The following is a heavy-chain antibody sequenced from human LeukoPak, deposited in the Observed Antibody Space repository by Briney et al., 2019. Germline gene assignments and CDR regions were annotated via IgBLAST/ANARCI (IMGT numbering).Heavy chain of an antibody. J-gene: IGHJ4*02. V-gene: IGHV3-7*04. CDR3: ARDRGWRQFDY. D-gene: IGHD5-24*01. CDR1: GFSFSTSW. CDR2: IKPDGSDK. Sequence: PGGSLRLSCEGSGFSFSTSWMDWVRQAPGKGLQWVANIKPDGSDKYYADSVRGRFTISRDNAKNSLYLEMNSLTADDTAVYYWARDRGWRQFDYWGQGTLVTVSS.